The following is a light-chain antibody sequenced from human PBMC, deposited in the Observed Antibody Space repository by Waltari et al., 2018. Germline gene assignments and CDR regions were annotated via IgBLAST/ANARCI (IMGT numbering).Light chain of an antibody. J-gene: IGKJ4*01. CDR3: MQALQTPVT. CDR2: LGS. Sequence: DIVMTQSPLSLPVTPGEPASIPCRSSQGLLQSDGNNHLDWYLQKPGQSPQVLIYLGSNRASGVPDRFSGSGSGTDFTLKISRVEAEDVGVYYCMQALQTPVTFGGGTKVEI. V-gene: IGKV2-28*01. CDR1: QGLLQSDGNNH.